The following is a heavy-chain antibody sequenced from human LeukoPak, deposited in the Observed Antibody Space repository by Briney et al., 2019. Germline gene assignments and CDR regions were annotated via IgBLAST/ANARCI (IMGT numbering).Heavy chain of an antibody. CDR1: GFTFSSYA. CDR2: ISSSGGST. CDR3: ANFVGATPDAFDI. D-gene: IGHD1-26*01. Sequence: GGSLRLSCAASGFTFSSYAMSWVRQAPGKGLEWVSAISSSGGSTYYADSVKGRFTISRDNSKNTLYLQMNSLRAEDTAVYYCANFVGATPDAFDIWGQGTMVTVSS. J-gene: IGHJ3*02. V-gene: IGHV3-23*01.